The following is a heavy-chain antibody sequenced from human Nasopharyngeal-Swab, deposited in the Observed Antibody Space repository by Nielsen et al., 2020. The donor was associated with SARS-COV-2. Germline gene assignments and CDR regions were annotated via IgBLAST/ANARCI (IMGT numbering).Heavy chain of an antibody. D-gene: IGHD3-22*01. V-gene: IGHV3-21*01. CDR1: GFTFSSYS. J-gene: IGHJ4*02. Sequence: GGSLRLSCAASGFTFSSYSMNWVRQAPGKGLEWVSSISSSSSYIYYADSVKGRFTISRDNAKNSLYLQMNSLRAEDTAVYYCARDGLYDGSGYYQWYFDYWGQGTLVTVSS. CDR2: ISSSSSYI. CDR3: ARDGLYDGSGYYQWYFDY.